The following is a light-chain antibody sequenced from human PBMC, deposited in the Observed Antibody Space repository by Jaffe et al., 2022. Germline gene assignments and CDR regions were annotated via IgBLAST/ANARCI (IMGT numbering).Light chain of an antibody. CDR2: GNS. Sequence: QSVLTQPPSVSGAPGQRVTISCTGSSSNIGAGYDVHWYQQLPGTAPKLLIYGNSNRPSGVPDRFSGSKSGTSASLAITGLQAEDEADYYCQSYDSSLSGFPWVFGGGTKLTVL. J-gene: IGLJ3*02. CDR3: QSYDSSLSGFPWV. V-gene: IGLV1-40*01. CDR1: SSNIGAGYD.